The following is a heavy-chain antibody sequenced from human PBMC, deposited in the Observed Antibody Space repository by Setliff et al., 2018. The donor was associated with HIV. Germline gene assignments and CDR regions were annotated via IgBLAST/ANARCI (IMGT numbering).Heavy chain of an antibody. D-gene: IGHD5-12*01. V-gene: IGHV4-38-2*01. Sequence: SETLSLTCAVSGSSISNGYYWGWIRQPPGKGLEWIGSIYHSGSTYYNPSLKSRVTISVDTSKNQFSLKLSSVTAADTAVYYCARMYSGYDWSPAGARTRYFDYWGQGTLVTVS. CDR2: IYHSGST. J-gene: IGHJ4*02. CDR3: ARMYSGYDWSPAGARTRYFDY. CDR1: GSSISNGYY.